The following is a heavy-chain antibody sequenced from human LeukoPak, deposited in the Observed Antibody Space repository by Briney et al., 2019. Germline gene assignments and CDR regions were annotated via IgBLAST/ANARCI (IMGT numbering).Heavy chain of an antibody. Sequence: GESLKISCKGSGYSFTSYWIGWVHQMPGKGLEWMGIIYPGDSDTRYSPSFQGQVTISADKSISTAYLQWSSLKASDTAMYYCARKSHSSSWTHFDYWGQGTLITVSS. CDR1: GYSFTSYW. J-gene: IGHJ4*02. D-gene: IGHD6-13*01. CDR3: ARKSHSSSWTHFDY. V-gene: IGHV5-51*07. CDR2: IYPGDSDT.